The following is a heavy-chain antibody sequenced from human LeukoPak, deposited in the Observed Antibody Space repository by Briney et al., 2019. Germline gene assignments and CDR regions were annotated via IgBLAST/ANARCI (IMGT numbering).Heavy chain of an antibody. CDR2: IHYSGNT. V-gene: IGHV4-59*02. D-gene: IGHD3-22*01. CDR3: ARFLYYDSSSFYYYFDY. CDR1: GGSVSNYY. J-gene: IGHJ4*02. Sequence: SETLSLTCTVSGGSVSNYYWNWIRQPPGKGLEWIVHIHYSGNTNYYSSLKPRVTLSIDTSKNQFSLKLSSVTAADTAVYYCARFLYYDSSSFYYYFDYWGQGSLVTVSS.